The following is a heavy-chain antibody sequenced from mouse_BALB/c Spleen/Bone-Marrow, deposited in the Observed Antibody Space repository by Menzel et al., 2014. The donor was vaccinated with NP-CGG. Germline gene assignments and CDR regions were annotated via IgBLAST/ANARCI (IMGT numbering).Heavy chain of an antibody. CDR2: IDPSDSYI. J-gene: IGHJ2*01. CDR1: GYTFTRLY. D-gene: IGHD3-1*01. CDR3: ARWGYLDY. V-gene: IGHV1-69*02. Sequence: VKLMESGAEFAKPGASVRLSCKASGYTFTRLYIHWVKQRPGQDLEWIGEIDPSDSYINYNQKFKGKATLTVDKSSSTAYMQLSSLTSEDSALYYCARWGYLDYWGQGTTLTVSS.